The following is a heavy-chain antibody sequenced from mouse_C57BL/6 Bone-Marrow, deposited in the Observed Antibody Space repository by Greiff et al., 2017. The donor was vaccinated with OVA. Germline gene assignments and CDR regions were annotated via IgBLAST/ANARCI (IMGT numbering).Heavy chain of an antibody. J-gene: IGHJ3*01. CDR2: IHPNRGST. Sequence: QVHVKQPGAELVKPGASVKLSCKASGYTFTSYWMHWVKQRPGQGLEWIGMIHPNRGSTNYNEKFKSKATLTVDKSSSTAYMQLSSLTSEDSAVYYCARGHGNYVLFAYWGQGTLVTVSA. CDR1: GYTFTSYW. CDR3: ARGHGNYVLFAY. D-gene: IGHD2-1*01. V-gene: IGHV1-64*01.